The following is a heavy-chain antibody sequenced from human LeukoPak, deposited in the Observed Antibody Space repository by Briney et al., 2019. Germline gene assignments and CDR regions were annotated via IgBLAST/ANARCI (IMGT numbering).Heavy chain of an antibody. CDR2: IHYTGST. D-gene: IGHD3-10*01. V-gene: IGHV4-59*01. J-gene: IGHJ5*02. CDR1: GGSTSSYY. CDR3: XXXXXXGSGNVFRLDP. Sequence: SETLSLTCTVSGGSTSSYYWSWIRQSPGKGLECIGYIHYTGSTNYNPSLKSRVTISVETSKNQFSLKLKSVPAADTAAYYCXXXXXXGSGNVFRLDPWGQGTLVTVSS.